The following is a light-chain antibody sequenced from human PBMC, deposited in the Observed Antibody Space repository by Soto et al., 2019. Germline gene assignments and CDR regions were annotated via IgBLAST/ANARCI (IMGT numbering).Light chain of an antibody. CDR1: QGIRND. J-gene: IGKJ4*01. CDR3: LQDYDYPLT. V-gene: IGKV1-6*01. CDR2: ATS. Sequence: AIQVTQSPSSLSASVGDRVTITCRASQGIRNDLGWYQQKPGKPPKLLIYATSRLQSGVPSRFSGSGSGTDFTLTTSSLQPEDFATYYCLQDYDYPLTFGGGTKVQIK.